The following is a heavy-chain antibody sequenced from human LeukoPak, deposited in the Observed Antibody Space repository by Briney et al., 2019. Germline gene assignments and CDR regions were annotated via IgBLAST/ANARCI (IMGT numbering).Heavy chain of an antibody. CDR3: AGHVDTAMVFGY. V-gene: IGHV4-39*07. CDR1: GGSISSSSSY. Sequence: SETLSLTCSVSGGSISSSSSYWGWIRQPPGKGLEWIGSIYHSGSTYYNPSLKSRVTISVDTSKNQFSLKLSSVTAADTAVYYCAGHVDTAMVFGYWGQGTLVTVSS. CDR2: IYHSGST. J-gene: IGHJ4*02. D-gene: IGHD5-18*01.